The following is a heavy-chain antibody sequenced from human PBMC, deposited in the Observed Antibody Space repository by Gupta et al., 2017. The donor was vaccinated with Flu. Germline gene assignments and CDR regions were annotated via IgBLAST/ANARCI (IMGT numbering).Heavy chain of an antibody. CDR3: ARGHWDS. CDR1: GFTFSSYE. J-gene: IGHJ4*02. V-gene: IGHV3-48*03. CDR2: ISSSGAT. Sequence: EVQLVDSGGGLVQPGGSLRLSCAASGFTFSSYEMNWVRLAPGKGLEWVSFISSSGATYYTDSVKGRFTISRDNAKNSVYLQMNSLRVEDTAFYYCARGHWDSWGQGTLVTVSS.